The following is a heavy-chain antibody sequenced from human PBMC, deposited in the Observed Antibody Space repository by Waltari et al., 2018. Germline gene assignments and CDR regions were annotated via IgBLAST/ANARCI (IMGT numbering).Heavy chain of an antibody. D-gene: IGHD1-7*01. Sequence: QVQLQQWGAGLLKPSETLSLTCAVYGGSFSGYYWSWIRQPPGKGLEWIGEINHSGSTNYNPSLKSRVTISVDTSKNQFSLKLSSVTAADTAVYYCARDLRGLELRHWYFDLWGRGTLVTVSS. CDR3: ARDLRGLELRHWYFDL. CDR1: GGSFSGYY. CDR2: INHSGST. J-gene: IGHJ2*01. V-gene: IGHV4-34*01.